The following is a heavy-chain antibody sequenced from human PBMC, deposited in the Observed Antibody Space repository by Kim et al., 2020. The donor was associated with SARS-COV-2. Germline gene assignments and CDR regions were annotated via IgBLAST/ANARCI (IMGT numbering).Heavy chain of an antibody. V-gene: IGHV1-2*06. CDR1: GYTFTGYY. D-gene: IGHD3-22*01. J-gene: IGHJ5*02. Sequence: ASVKVSCKASGYTFTGYYMHWVRQAPGQGLEWMGRINPNSGGTNYAQKFQGRVTMTRDTSISTAYMELSRLRSDDTAVYYCAARGDPIQGGYYDSSGYYPSWGQGTLVTVSS. CDR2: INPNSGGT. CDR3: AARGDPIQGGYYDSSGYYPS.